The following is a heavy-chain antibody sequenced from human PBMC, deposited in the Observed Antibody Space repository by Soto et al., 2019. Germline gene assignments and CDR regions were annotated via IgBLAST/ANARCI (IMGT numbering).Heavy chain of an antibody. V-gene: IGHV3-33*01. CDR2: IWYDGSNK. CDR1: GFTFSSYG. J-gene: IGHJ4*02. Sequence: QVQLVESGGGVVQPGRSLRLSCAASGFTFSSYGMHWVRQAPGKGLEWVAVIWYDGSNKYYADSVKGRFTISRDNSKNTLYLQMNSLRAEDTPVYYCARDGRRYDSSGYLGYWGQGTLVTVSS. D-gene: IGHD3-22*01. CDR3: ARDGRRYDSSGYLGY.